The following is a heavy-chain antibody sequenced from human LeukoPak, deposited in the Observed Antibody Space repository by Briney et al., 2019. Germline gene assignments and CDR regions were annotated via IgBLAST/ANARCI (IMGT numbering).Heavy chain of an antibody. CDR2: INHSGST. CDR1: GGSFRGYY. V-gene: IGHV4-34*01. Sequence: SETLSLTCAVYGGSFRGYYWSWIRQPPGKGLEWIGEINHSGSTNYNPSLKSRVTISVDTSKNQFSLKLSSVTAADTAVYYCARGSSSGEDIVVVVAALPYFDYWGQGTLVTVSS. J-gene: IGHJ4*02. D-gene: IGHD2-15*01. CDR3: ARGSSSGEDIVVVVAALPYFDY.